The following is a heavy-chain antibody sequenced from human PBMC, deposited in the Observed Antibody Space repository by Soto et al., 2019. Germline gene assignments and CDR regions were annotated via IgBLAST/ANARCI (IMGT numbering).Heavy chain of an antibody. CDR2: INHSGST. J-gene: IGHJ5*02. Sequence: SETLSLTCAVYGGSFSGYYWSWIRQPPGKGLEWIGEINHSGSTNYNPSLKSRVTISVDTSKNQFSLKLSSVTAADTAVYYCARVGEDCTNGVCYMGYNWFDPWGQGTLVTVSS. V-gene: IGHV4-34*01. CDR3: ARVGEDCTNGVCYMGYNWFDP. D-gene: IGHD2-8*01. CDR1: GGSFSGYY.